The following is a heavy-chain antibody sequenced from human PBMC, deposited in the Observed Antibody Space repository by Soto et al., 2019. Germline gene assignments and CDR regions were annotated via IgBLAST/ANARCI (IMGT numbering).Heavy chain of an antibody. D-gene: IGHD4-17*01. J-gene: IGHJ6*02. CDR1: GFTFSTYG. Sequence: QVQLVESGGGEVQPGRSLTISCAASGFTFSTYGMNWVRQTPGMGLEWVAVISYDGTNKFYTDSVKGRFTISRDNFKHTLTLQMNSLRADDTSVYSCAKDLQSYGDYDYYCYGMDVWGRGPRVTVSS. CDR2: ISYDGTNK. V-gene: IGHV3-30*18. CDR3: AKDLQSYGDYDYYCYGMDV.